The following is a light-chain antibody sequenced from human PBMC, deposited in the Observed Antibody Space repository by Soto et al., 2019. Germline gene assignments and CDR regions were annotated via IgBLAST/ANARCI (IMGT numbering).Light chain of an antibody. J-gene: IGKJ1*01. CDR2: GAS. Sequence: EIVLTQSPGTLSLSPGERATLSCTASQSVSSNYLAWYQQKPGQAPRLLIYGASSRATGIPDRFSGSGSGTDFTLTISRLEPEDFAVYYCQQYGSSPWTFGQGTKVEIK. CDR1: QSVSSNY. CDR3: QQYGSSPWT. V-gene: IGKV3-20*01.